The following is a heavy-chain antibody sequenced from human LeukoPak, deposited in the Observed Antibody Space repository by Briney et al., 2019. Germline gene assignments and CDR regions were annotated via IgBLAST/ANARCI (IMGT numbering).Heavy chain of an antibody. J-gene: IGHJ3*02. CDR1: GFTFSSYG. CDR2: SKNKAESYTA. Sequence: GGSLRLSCAASGFTFSSYGMHWVRQAPGKGLEWVGRSKNKAESYTAEYAASVKGRFSISRDHSKNSLFLQMDSLKTEDTAVYYCARGYHSFDIWGQGTMVTVSS. D-gene: IGHD5-18*01. CDR3: ARGYHSFDI. V-gene: IGHV3-72*01.